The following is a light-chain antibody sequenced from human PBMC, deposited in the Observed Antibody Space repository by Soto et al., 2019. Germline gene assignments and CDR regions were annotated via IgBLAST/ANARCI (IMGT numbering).Light chain of an antibody. CDR2: GAS. CDR1: QSVSSN. J-gene: IGKJ1*01. V-gene: IGKV3-20*01. CDR3: QQSGDLPPT. Sequence: EIVLTQSPCALSLSPGERATLSCRASQSVSSNLAWYQQKPGQAPRLLIYGASTRATGIPARFSGSGSGTEFTLTISRLEPEDFVVYHCQQSGDLPPTFGQGTKVDIK.